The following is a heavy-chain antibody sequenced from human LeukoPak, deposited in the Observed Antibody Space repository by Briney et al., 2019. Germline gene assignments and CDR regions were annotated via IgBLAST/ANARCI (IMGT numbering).Heavy chain of an antibody. V-gene: IGHV3-20*04. D-gene: IGHD3-22*01. CDR1: GFTFDDYG. J-gene: IGHJ4*02. CDR3: ARAHGGYYDSSGYSTFDY. CDR2: INWNGGST. Sequence: GGSLRLSCAASGFTFDDYGMSWVRQAPGKGLEWVSGINWNGGSTGYADSVKGRFTIYRDNAKNSLYLQMNSLRAEDTALYYCARAHGGYYDSSGYSTFDYWGQGTLVTVSS.